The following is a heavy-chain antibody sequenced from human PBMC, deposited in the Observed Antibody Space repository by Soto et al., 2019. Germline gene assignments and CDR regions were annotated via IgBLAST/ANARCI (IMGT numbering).Heavy chain of an antibody. CDR2: IIPIFGTA. Sequence: SVKVSCKASGGTFSSYAISWVRQAPGQGLEWMGGIIPIFGTANYAQKFQGRVTITADESTSTAYMELSSLRSEDTAVYYCARAKGGMINDFWSGYYNKGYYYYYYGMDVWG. CDR3: ARAKGGMINDFWSGYYNKGYYYYYYGMDV. V-gene: IGHV1-69*13. CDR1: GGTFSSYA. D-gene: IGHD3-3*01. J-gene: IGHJ6*02.